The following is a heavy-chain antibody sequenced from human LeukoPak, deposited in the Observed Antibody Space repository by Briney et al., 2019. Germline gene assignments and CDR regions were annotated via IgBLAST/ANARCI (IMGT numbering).Heavy chain of an antibody. CDR1: GASISSSNYY. CDR3: ARLAHQEPIAVAATGPHNWFDP. J-gene: IGHJ5*02. V-gene: IGHV4-39*07. CDR2: IYYSGST. Sequence: PSETLSLTCAVSGASISSSNYYWGWIRQPPGKGLEWIGSIYYSGSTYYNPSLKSRVTISVDTSKNQFSLKLSSVTAADTAVYYCARLAHQEPIAVAATGPHNWFDPWGQGTLVTVSS. D-gene: IGHD6-19*01.